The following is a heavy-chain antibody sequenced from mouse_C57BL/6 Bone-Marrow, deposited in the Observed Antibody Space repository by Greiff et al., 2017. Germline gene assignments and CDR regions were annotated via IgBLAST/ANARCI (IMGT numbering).Heavy chain of an antibody. Sequence: VQLQQPGAELVMPGASVKLSCKASGYTFTSYWMHWVKQRPGQGLEWIGEIDPSDSYTNYNQKFKGKSTLTVDKSSSTAYMQLSSLTSEDSAVYYCARDDYGSSYWSYYFDYWGQGTTLTVSS. CDR1: GYTFTSYW. J-gene: IGHJ2*01. CDR2: IDPSDSYT. V-gene: IGHV1-69*01. D-gene: IGHD1-1*01. CDR3: ARDDYGSSYWSYYFDY.